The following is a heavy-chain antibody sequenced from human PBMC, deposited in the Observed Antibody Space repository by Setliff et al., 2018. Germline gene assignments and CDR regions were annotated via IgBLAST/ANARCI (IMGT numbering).Heavy chain of an antibody. CDR1: GGSISSYY. V-gene: IGHV4-4*08. CDR2: IYTSGST. CDR3: ARHWDFCGGNCPHNSIDY. Sequence: PSETLSLTCAVSGGSISSYYWSWIRQPPGKGLEWIGYIYTSGSTNYNPSLKSRVTISADTSKNQFSVRLNSVTAADTAVYYCARHWDFCGGNCPHNSIDYWGRGALVTVSS. D-gene: IGHD2-21*02. J-gene: IGHJ4*02.